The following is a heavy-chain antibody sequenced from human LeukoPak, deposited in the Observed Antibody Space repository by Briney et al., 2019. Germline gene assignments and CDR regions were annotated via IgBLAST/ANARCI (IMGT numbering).Heavy chain of an antibody. CDR1: GFTFSSYE. V-gene: IGHV3-48*03. CDR3: ARTPTRGYSYGPFDY. D-gene: IGHD5-18*01. J-gene: IGHJ4*02. CDR2: ISSSGSSI. Sequence: GGSLRLSCAASGFTFSSYEMNWVRQAPGKGLEWVSYISSSGSSIYYADSVKGRFTISRDNAKNSLYLQMNSLRAEDTAVYYCARTPTRGYSYGPFDYWGQGTLVTVSS.